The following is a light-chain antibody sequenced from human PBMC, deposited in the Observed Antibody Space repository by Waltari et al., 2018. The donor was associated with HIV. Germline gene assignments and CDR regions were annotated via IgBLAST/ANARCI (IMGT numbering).Light chain of an antibody. CDR2: GVT. CDR3: SSYRTASTLI. V-gene: IGLV2-14*01. CDR1: NSDIATYNY. Sequence: QSALTQPASVSGSPGQSITISCTGTNSDIATYNYVSWYQQHPGKAPKLMSYGVTKRPSGGSSRFSGAKSASTASLTVSGLQPEDEADYYCSSYRTASTLIFGGGTKLTVL. J-gene: IGLJ2*01.